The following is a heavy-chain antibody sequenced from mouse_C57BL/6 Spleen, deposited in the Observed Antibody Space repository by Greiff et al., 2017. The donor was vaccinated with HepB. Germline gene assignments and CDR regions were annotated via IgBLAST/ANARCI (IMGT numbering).Heavy chain of an antibody. J-gene: IGHJ2*01. CDR2: IDTADSET. CDR1: VYTFTSYW. Sequence: VQLQQPGAELVRPGSSVKLSCKASVYTFTSYWMHWVKQRPIQGLEWIGTIDTADSETHYNQKFKNKATLTVDKSSNTACMQLSSLTSEDSAVYYCASTTVVATNFDYWGQGTTLTVSS. V-gene: IGHV1-52*01. D-gene: IGHD1-1*01. CDR3: ASTTVVATNFDY.